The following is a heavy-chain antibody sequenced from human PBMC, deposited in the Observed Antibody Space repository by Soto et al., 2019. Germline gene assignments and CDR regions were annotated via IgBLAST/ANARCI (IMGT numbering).Heavy chain of an antibody. CDR1: GFKISSSS. V-gene: IGHV3-48*02. Sequence: PGGSLRLSCAAFGFKISSSSMNWVRQAPGRGLEWVAYSSDSGSNTLYADSVKGRFTVSRDTAKSSLYLQMSGLRDEDRAVYYCARDYYDSSGYDGMDVWGQGTTVTVPS. D-gene: IGHD3-22*01. J-gene: IGHJ6*02. CDR3: ARDYYDSSGYDGMDV. CDR2: SSDSGSNT.